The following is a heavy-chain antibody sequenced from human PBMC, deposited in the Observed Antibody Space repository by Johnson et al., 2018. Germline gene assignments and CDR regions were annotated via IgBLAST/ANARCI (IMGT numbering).Heavy chain of an antibody. J-gene: IGHJ3*02. Sequence: VQLVESGGGFVQPGGSLRLSCAASGFSFNNYAMTWVRQAPGKWLEWVSVISGDGFTTYYADSVKGRFTISRDNSKNTLLQMNSRRAEDTAVYYCAKDLGGVLPEALESWGQGTMVTGSS. CDR3: AKDLGGVLPEALES. V-gene: IGHV3-23*04. CDR2: ISGDGFTT. D-gene: IGHD3-16*01. CDR1: GFSFNNYA.